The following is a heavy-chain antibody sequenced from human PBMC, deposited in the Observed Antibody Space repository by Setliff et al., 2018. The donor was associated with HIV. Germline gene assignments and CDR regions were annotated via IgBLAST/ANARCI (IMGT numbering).Heavy chain of an antibody. J-gene: IGHJ4*02. CDR1: GFSFSTYS. V-gene: IGHV3-23*01. CDR3: AKNWGSRGIWGVFDY. Sequence: LRLSCVASGFSFSTYSMSWVRQGPGKGLEWVSGLSATGVTTHYADSVKGRFTISRDNSKNTLYLQMNSLRAEDTAIYYCAKNWGSRGIWGVFDYWGQGTLVTVSS. CDR2: LSATGVTT. D-gene: IGHD7-27*01.